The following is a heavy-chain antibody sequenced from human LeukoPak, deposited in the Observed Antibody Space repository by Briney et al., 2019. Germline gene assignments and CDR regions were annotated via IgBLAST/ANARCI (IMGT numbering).Heavy chain of an antibody. V-gene: IGHV1-18*01. CDR2: IDAYSGNT. J-gene: IGHJ4*02. Sequence: ASVKVSCKASGYTFTSYGISWVRQAPGQGLEWMGWIDAYSGNTNYAQNLLGRVTLTSDTSTSTAFMELRNLRYGDTAMYYCARDLSIRIDYWGQGTLVTVSS. D-gene: IGHD1-14*01. CDR3: ARDLSIRIDY. CDR1: GYTFTSYG.